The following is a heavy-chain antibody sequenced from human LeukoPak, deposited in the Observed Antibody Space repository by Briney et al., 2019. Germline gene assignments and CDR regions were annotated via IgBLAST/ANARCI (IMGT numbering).Heavy chain of an antibody. Sequence: KASETLSLTCAVYGGSFSGYYWSWIRQPPGKGLEWIGEINHSGSTNYNPSLKSRVTISVDTSKNQFSLKLSSVTAADTAVYYCARAGYCSGGSCYPHDAFDLWGQGTMVTVSS. J-gene: IGHJ3*01. D-gene: IGHD2-15*01. CDR3: ARAGYCSGGSCYPHDAFDL. CDR2: INHSGST. V-gene: IGHV4-34*01. CDR1: GGSFSGYY.